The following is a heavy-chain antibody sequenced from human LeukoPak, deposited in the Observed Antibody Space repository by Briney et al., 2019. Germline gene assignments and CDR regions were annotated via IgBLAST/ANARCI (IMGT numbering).Heavy chain of an antibody. V-gene: IGHV3-30*18. J-gene: IGHJ4*02. Sequence: GGSLRLSCAASGFTFSSYGMHWVRQAPGKGLEWVAVISYDGSNKYYADSVKGRFTISRDNSKNTLYLQMNSLRAEDTAVYYCAKDLGGFDYWXQGXLVTVSS. CDR3: AKDLGGFDY. CDR2: ISYDGSNK. D-gene: IGHD3-16*01. CDR1: GFTFSSYG.